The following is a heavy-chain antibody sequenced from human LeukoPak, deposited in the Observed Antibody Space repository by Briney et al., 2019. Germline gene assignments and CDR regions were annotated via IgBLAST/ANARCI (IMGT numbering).Heavy chain of an antibody. CDR3: ASGYYGSGIMYYYYYYMDV. D-gene: IGHD3-10*01. V-gene: IGHV3-21*01. Sequence: GGSLRLSCAASGFTFSSYSLNWVRQAPGKGLEWVSSISSISSYIYYADSVKGRFTISRDNAKNSLYLQMNSLRAEDTAVYYCASGYYGSGIMYYYYYYMDVWGKGTTVTVSS. CDR2: ISSISSYI. J-gene: IGHJ6*03. CDR1: GFTFSSYS.